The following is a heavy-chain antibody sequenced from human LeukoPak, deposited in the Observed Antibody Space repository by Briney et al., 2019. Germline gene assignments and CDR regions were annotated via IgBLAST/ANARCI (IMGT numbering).Heavy chain of an antibody. V-gene: IGHV3-7*03. D-gene: IGHD2-2*01. Sequence: PGGSLRLSCAASRFSFSTYYMSWVRQAPGKGLEWVANIKEDGSEKYYVDSVKGRFTISRDNAKNSLYLQMNSLRAEDTAVYYCAKEPGGCSSTSSPCYYYMDVWGKGTTVTVSS. CDR1: RFSFSTYY. CDR3: AKEPGGCSSTSSPCYYYMDV. CDR2: IKEDGSEK. J-gene: IGHJ6*03.